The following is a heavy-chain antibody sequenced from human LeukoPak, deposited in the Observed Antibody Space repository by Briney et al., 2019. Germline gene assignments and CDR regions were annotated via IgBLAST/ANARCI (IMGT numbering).Heavy chain of an antibody. CDR2: IYYSGST. J-gene: IGHJ3*02. CDR1: GGSISSYY. CDR3: ARHRVPDYDSWSGYLDAFDI. Sequence: PSETLSLTCTVSGGSISSYYWSWIRQPPGKGLEWIGYIYYSGSTNYNPSLKSRVTISVDTSKNQFSLKLSSVTAADTAVYYCARHRVPDYDSWSGYLDAFDIWGQGTMVTVSS. V-gene: IGHV4-59*08. D-gene: IGHD3-3*01.